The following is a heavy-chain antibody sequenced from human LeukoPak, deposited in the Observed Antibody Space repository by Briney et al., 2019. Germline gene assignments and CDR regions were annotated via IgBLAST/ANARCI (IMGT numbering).Heavy chain of an antibody. D-gene: IGHD3-22*01. Sequence: GGSLRLSCAASGFTFSSYSMSWVRQAPGKGLEWVANIKKDGSEKYYVDSVKGRFTISRDNAKNSLYLQMNSLRAEDTAVYYCARDLYRIVVVPHYFDYWGQGTLVTVSS. CDR1: GFTFSSYS. CDR2: IKKDGSEK. J-gene: IGHJ4*02. CDR3: ARDLYRIVVVPHYFDY. V-gene: IGHV3-7*01.